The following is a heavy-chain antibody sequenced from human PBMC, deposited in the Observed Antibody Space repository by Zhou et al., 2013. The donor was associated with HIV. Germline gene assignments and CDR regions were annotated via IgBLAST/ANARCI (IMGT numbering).Heavy chain of an antibody. J-gene: IGHJ2*01. CDR1: GGSISSHY. Sequence: QVQLQESGPGLVKPSETLSLTCTVSGGSISSHYWSWLRQPPGKGLEWIGFIYDSGSTNYNPSLKSRVTISLDTSKNQFSLKLSSVTAADTAVYYCARGSIVVVTAMTPSWYFDLVGPGHPWSLSSS. D-gene: IGHD2-21*02. V-gene: IGHV4-59*11. CDR2: IYDSGST. CDR3: ARGSIVVVTAMTPSWYFDL.